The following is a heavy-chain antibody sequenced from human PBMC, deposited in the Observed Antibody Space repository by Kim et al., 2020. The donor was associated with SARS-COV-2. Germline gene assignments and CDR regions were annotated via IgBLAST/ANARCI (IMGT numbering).Heavy chain of an antibody. Sequence: QKFQGRVTMTRDTSTSTVYMELSSLRSEDTAVYYCARVFYGSGSYYEIGYWGQGTLVTVSS. D-gene: IGHD3-10*01. J-gene: IGHJ4*02. V-gene: IGHV1-46*01. CDR3: ARVFYGSGSYYEIGY.